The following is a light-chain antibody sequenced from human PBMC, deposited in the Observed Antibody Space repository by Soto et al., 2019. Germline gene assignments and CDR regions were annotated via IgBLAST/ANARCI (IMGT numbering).Light chain of an antibody. CDR1: QSVSTN. J-gene: IGKJ1*01. Sequence: EIVMKACAACRSVPPGARATLSCRASQSVSTNFAWYLQKPGQAPRLLIYGASTRATAVPARFTASGSGTEFTLSISSLQSDDFGVYYCQQYDTWPRTFGQGTKVDIK. CDR3: QQYDTWPRT. CDR2: GAS. V-gene: IGKV3-15*01.